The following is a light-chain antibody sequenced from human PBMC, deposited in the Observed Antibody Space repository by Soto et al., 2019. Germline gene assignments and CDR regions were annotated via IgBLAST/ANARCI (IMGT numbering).Light chain of an antibody. CDR1: SSDVGGYNY. V-gene: IGLV2-14*01. CDR2: DVS. Sequence: SALTQPASVSGSPGQSITISCTGTSSDVGGYNYVSWYQQHPGKAPKLMIYDVSNRPSGVSNRFSGSKSGNTASLTISGLQAEDEGDYYCSSYTSSSTLVVFGGGTKLTVL. J-gene: IGLJ2*01. CDR3: SSYTSSSTLVV.